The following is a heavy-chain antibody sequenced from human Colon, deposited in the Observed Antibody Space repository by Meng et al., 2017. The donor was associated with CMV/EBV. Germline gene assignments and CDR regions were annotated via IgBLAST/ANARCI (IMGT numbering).Heavy chain of an antibody. V-gene: IGHV3-7*01. CDR1: GFNFSDYY. CDR3: ARQGGIAAAGLSY. CDR2: IKQDGTEK. Sequence: GGSLRLSCAASGFNFSDYYMTWVRQTPGKGLEWVANIKQDGTEKFYADTVKGRFTISRANAKNSLYLQMNSLRGEDTAVYYCARQGGIAAAGLSYWGQGTLVTVSS. J-gene: IGHJ1*01. D-gene: IGHD6-13*01.